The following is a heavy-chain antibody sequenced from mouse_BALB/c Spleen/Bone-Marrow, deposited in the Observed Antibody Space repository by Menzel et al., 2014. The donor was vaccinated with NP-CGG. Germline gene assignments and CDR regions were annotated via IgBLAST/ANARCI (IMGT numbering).Heavy chain of an antibody. CDR3: ARGNGFAY. CDR1: GFTFSSYT. CDR2: ISNGGGST. J-gene: IGHJ3*01. V-gene: IGHV5-12-2*01. Sequence: EVKLVESGGGLVQPGGSLKLSCAASGFTFSSYTMSWVRQTPEKRLDWVAYISNGGGSTYYPDNVKGRFTISRDNAKNTLYLKMSSLKSEDTAMYYCARGNGFAYWGQGTLVTVSA.